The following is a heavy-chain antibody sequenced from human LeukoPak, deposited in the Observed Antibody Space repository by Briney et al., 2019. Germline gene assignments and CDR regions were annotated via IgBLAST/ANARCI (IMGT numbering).Heavy chain of an antibody. V-gene: IGHV4-4*07. CDR2: IHTSGST. CDR1: GVSISSYY. D-gene: IGHD3-10*01. CDR3: ARDTYYYGSGSYYFDY. J-gene: IGHJ4*02. Sequence: SETLSLTCTVSGVSISSYYWSWIRQPAGKGLEWIGRIHTSGSTNYNPSLKSRVTMSVDTSKNQFSLKLRSVTAADTAVYYCARDTYYYGSGSYYFDYWGQGTLVTVSS.